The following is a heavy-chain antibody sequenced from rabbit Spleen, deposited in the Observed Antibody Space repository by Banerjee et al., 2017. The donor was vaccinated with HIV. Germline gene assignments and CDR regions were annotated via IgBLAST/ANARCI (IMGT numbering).Heavy chain of an antibody. CDR1: GFSFSYSDY. CDR2: IGAGVSYTT. Sequence: QEQLVESGGGLVQPGGSLKLSCTASGFSFSYSDYMCWVRQPPGKGPEWIACIGAGVSYTTYYATWAKGRFTISKTSSTTVTLQMTSLTAADTATYFCAREKSGNYGYDLWGPGTLVTVS. V-gene: IGHV1S45*01. CDR3: AREKSGNYGYDL. D-gene: IGHD6-1*01. J-gene: IGHJ4*01.